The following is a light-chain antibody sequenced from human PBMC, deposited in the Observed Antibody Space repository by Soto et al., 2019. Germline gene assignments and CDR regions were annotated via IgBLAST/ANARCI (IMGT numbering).Light chain of an antibody. CDR3: HSRA. CDR1: QSISRW. V-gene: IGKV1-5*01. Sequence: DIQMTQSPSTLSASVGARVTITCRASQSISRWLAWYQQKPGKAPKLLIHDASILESGVPSRFSGSGSGTEFTLTISRLQPDDFATYFCHSRAFGQGTRLEIK. J-gene: IGKJ5*01. CDR2: DAS.